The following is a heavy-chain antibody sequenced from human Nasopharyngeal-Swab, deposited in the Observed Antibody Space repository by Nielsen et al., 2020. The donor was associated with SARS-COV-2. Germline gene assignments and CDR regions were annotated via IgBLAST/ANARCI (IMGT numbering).Heavy chain of an antibody. D-gene: IGHD5-18*01. CDR2: IDTNTGNP. V-gene: IGHV7-4-1*02. Sequence: WVRQAPEQGLEWMGWIDTNTGNPTYAQGFTGRFVFSLDTSVSTAYLQISSLKAEDTAMYYCATGLLGYTYAFGNWGQGTLVTVSS. J-gene: IGHJ4*02. CDR3: ATGLLGYTYAFGN.